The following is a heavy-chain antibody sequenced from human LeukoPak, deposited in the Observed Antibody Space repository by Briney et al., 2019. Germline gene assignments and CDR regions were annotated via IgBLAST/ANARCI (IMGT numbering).Heavy chain of an antibody. V-gene: IGHV3-21*01. CDR2: ISSSSSYI. D-gene: IGHD5-24*01. CDR3: AKMATISGSGAFGI. CDR1: GFTFSSYS. Sequence: GGSLRLSCAASGFTFSSYSMNWVRQAPGKGLEWVSSISSSSSYIYYADSVKGRFTISRDNAKNSLYLQMNSLRAEDTAVYYCAKMATISGSGAFGIWGQGTMVTVSS. J-gene: IGHJ3*02.